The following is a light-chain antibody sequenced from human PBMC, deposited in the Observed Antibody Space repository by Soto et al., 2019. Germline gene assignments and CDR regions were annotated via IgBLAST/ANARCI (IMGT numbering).Light chain of an antibody. CDR2: EVS. CDR1: QRLLHITGETF. J-gene: IGKJ5*01. Sequence: DVVMTQTPLSLSVAPGQPASISFNSSQRLLHITGETFLFWYLQKPGQSPQLLIYEVSTRVSGVPDRFSGSGSGTDFTLEISRVETDDVGIHYCMQSTQLPPTFGQGTRLEIK. CDR3: MQSTQLPPT. V-gene: IGKV2D-29*02.